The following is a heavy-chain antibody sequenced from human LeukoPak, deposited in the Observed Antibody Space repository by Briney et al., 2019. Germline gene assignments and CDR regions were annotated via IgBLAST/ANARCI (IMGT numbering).Heavy chain of an antibody. V-gene: IGHV3-11*01. CDR1: GFTFSDYY. CDR2: ISSSAGTI. J-gene: IGHJ4*02. CDR3: ARVGAYYGSGTYSNFDY. D-gene: IGHD3-10*01. Sequence: GGSLRLSCAASGFTFSDYYMTWIRQAPGKGLDWLSYISSSAGTIYYADSVKGRFTISRDNAKNSLYLRMNSLRAEDTAVYYCARVGAYYGSGTYSNFDYWGQGALVTVSS.